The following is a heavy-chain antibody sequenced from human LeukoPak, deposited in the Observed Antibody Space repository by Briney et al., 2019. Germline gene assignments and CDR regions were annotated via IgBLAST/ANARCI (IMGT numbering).Heavy chain of an antibody. D-gene: IGHD2-21*02. CDR1: GFTFSSYG. CDR3: AKDRLEVVTGDDAFDI. V-gene: IGHV3-33*06. CDR2: IWYDGSNK. Sequence: GGSPRLSCAASGFTFSSYGMHWVRQAPGKGLEWVAVIWYDGSNKYYADSVKGRFTISRDNSKNTLYLQMNSLRAEDTAVYYCAKDRLEVVTGDDAFDIWGQGTMVTVSS. J-gene: IGHJ3*02.